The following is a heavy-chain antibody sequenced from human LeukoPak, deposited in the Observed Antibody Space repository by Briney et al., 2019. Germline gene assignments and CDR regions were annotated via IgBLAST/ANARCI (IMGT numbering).Heavy chain of an antibody. D-gene: IGHD6-13*01. J-gene: IGHJ3*02. Sequence: SETLSLTCTVSGGSISSYYWSWIRQPPGKGLEWIGYIYYSGSTHYNPSLKSRVTISVDTSKNQFSLKLSSVTAADTAVYYCARPGIAAAGTDDAFDIWGQGTMVTVSS. CDR2: IYYSGST. CDR1: GGSISSYY. CDR3: ARPGIAAAGTDDAFDI. V-gene: IGHV4-59*08.